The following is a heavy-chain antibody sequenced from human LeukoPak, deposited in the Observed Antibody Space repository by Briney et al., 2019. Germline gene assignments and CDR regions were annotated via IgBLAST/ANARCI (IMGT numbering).Heavy chain of an antibody. V-gene: IGHV3-30-3*01. Sequence: PGGSLRLSCAASGFTFSSYAMHWVRQAPGKGLEWVAVISYDGSNKYYADSVKGRFTISRDNSKNTLYLQMNSLGAEDTAVYYCAKGLGYCDSTTCSPFDYWGQGTLVTVSS. CDR3: AKGLGYCDSTTCSPFDY. CDR2: ISYDGSNK. J-gene: IGHJ4*02. D-gene: IGHD2-2*01. CDR1: GFTFSSYA.